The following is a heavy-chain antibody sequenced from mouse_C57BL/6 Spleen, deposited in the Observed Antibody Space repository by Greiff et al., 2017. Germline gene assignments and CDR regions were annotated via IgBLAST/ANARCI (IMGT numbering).Heavy chain of an antibody. CDR1: GFSLTSYG. CDR3: DTSQTGWAASGFAY. CDR2: IWGVGST. V-gene: IGHV2-6*01. Sequence: VQLMESGPGLVAPSPSLSITCTVSGFSLTSYGVDWVRQSPGKGLEWLGVIWGVGSTTNNSALKSRLNISKDNSKSQVFVKMNSLLTDDTAMYYYDTSQTGWAASGFAYWGQGTLVSVSA. D-gene: IGHD3-2*01. J-gene: IGHJ3*01.